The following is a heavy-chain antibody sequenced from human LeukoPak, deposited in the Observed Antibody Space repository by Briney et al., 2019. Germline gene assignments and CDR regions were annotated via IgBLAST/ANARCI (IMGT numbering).Heavy chain of an antibody. D-gene: IGHD1-26*01. Sequence: PGGSLRLSCAASGFIFRDYYMNWVRQAPGKGLEWVSYISSSGNTKYYADSVKGRFTISRDNAKNSLYLQMNSLRAEDTAVYYCARTGPPALTGSYHPDNWFDPWGQGTLVTVSS. V-gene: IGHV3-11*04. CDR3: ARTGPPALTGSYHPDNWFDP. J-gene: IGHJ5*02. CDR1: GFIFRDYY. CDR2: ISSSGNTK.